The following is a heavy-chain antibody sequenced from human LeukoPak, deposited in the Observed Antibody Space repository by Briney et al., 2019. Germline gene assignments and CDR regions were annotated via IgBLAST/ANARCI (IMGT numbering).Heavy chain of an antibody. D-gene: IGHD3-16*01. CDR3: AGGGGLAV. CDR2: ITHNGNVN. Sequence: PGGSLRLSCAASGFTFSSYWMNWARQAPGKGLEWVASITHNGNVNYYVDSVKGRFTISRDNARNSLYLQMSNLRAEDTAVYFCAGGGGLAVGGKGATVTVP. CDR1: GFTFSSYW. J-gene: IGHJ6*04. V-gene: IGHV3-7*03.